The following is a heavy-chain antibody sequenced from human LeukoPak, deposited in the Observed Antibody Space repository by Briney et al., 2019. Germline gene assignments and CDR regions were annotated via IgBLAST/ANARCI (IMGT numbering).Heavy chain of an antibody. CDR1: GGTFSSYA. CDR3: ASGGTGTFSRGGASNWFDP. CDR2: IIPIFGIA. D-gene: IGHD1-1*01. Sequence: SVKVSCKASGGTFSSYAISWVRQAPGQGLEWMGRIIPIFGIANYAQKFQGRVTITADKSTSTAYMELSSLRSEDTAVYYCASGGTGTFSRGGASNWFDPWGQGTLVTVSS. J-gene: IGHJ5*02. V-gene: IGHV1-69*04.